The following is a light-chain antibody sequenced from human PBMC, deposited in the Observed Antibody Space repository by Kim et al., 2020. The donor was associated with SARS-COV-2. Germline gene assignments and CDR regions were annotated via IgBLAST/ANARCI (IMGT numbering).Light chain of an antibody. J-gene: IGKJ1*01. CDR3: QQYNSFPGT. V-gene: IGKV1-5*03. Sequence: DIQMTQSPYTLSASVGDRVTITCRASQSISSWLAWYQQKPGKAPNLLIYKASSLESGVPSRFSGSGSGTEFTLTISSLQPDDFATYYCQQYNSFPGTFGQGTKVDIK. CDR2: KAS. CDR1: QSISSW.